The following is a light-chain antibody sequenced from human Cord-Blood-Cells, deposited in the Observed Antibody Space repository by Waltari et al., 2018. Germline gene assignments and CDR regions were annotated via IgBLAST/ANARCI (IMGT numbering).Light chain of an antibody. CDR1: SSDVGGYNY. CDR3: SSYTSSSTLV. J-gene: IGLJ3*02. Sequence: QSALTQPAYVSGSPGQSIPIPSTGTSSDVGGYNYVSWYQQHPGKAPKLMIYEVSNRPSGVSNRFSGSKSGNTASLTISGLQAEDEADYYCSSYTSSSTLVFGGGTKLTVL. V-gene: IGLV2-14*01. CDR2: EVS.